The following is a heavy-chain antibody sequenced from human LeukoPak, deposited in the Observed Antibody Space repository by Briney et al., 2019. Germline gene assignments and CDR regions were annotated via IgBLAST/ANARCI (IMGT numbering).Heavy chain of an antibody. CDR3: ARDAQWLVPEGYYYYMDV. CDR2: ISSSSSYI. V-gene: IGHV3-21*01. J-gene: IGHJ6*03. CDR1: GFTFSRYN. D-gene: IGHD6-19*01. Sequence: GGSLRLSCAGSGFTFSRYNMNWVRQAPGKGLERVSSISSSSSYIYYADSVKGRFTISRDNAQNSLFQQMNSLRAEDTAVYYCARDAQWLVPEGYYYYMDVWGKGTTVTVSS.